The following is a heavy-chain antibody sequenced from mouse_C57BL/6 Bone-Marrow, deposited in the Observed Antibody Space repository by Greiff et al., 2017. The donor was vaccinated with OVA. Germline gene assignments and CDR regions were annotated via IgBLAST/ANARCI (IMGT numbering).Heavy chain of an antibody. Sequence: EVKLVESGPELVKPGASVKIPCKASGYTFTDYNMDWVKQSHGKSLEWIGDINPNNGGTIYNQKFKGKATLTVDKSSSTAYMELRSLTSEDTAVYYCARPLLSYAMDYWGQGTSVTVSS. V-gene: IGHV1-18*01. CDR2: INPNNGGT. D-gene: IGHD2-10*01. J-gene: IGHJ4*01. CDR1: GYTFTDYN. CDR3: ARPLLSYAMDY.